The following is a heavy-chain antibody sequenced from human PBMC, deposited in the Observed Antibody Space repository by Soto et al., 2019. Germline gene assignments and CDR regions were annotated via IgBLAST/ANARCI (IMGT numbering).Heavy chain of an antibody. CDR3: AKDTTPYGDRPVWFDP. V-gene: IGHV3-23*01. CDR1: GFTFSSYA. CDR2: ISGSGGST. J-gene: IGHJ5*02. D-gene: IGHD4-17*01. Sequence: EVQLLESGGGLVQPGGSLRLSCAASGFTFSSYAMSWVRQAPGKGLEWVSAISGSGGSTYYADSVKGRFTISRDNSKNTLYLQMNSLRAEDTAVYYCAKDTTPYGDRPVWFDPLGQGTLVTVSS.